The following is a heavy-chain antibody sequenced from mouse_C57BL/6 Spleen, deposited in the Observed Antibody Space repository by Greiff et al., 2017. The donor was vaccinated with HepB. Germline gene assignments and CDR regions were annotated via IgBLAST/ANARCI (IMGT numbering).Heavy chain of an antibody. Sequence: QVQLQQPGAELVKPGASVKLSCKASGYTFTSYWMHWVKQRPGQGLEWIGMIHPNCGSTNYNEKFKSKATLTVDKSSSTAYMQLSSLTSEDSAVYYCARGITTVVATGNYYAMDYWGQGTSVTVSS. J-gene: IGHJ4*01. CDR1: GYTFTSYW. D-gene: IGHD1-1*01. CDR3: ARGITTVVATGNYYAMDY. CDR2: IHPNCGST. V-gene: IGHV1-64*01.